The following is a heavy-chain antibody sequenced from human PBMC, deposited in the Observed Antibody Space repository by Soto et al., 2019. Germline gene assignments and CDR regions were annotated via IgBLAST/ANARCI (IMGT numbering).Heavy chain of an antibody. J-gene: IGHJ6*02. CDR3: ARAYTGQPPRRGDYYYALDV. D-gene: IGHD2-2*01. CDR2: IGAADDP. V-gene: IGHV3-13*05. Sequence: QLVESGGGLTQAGGSLRLSCVGSGFFFNNYDMHWVRQVRGKGLEWVSAIGAADDPYYSVSVKGRFIVSRDNAQKSLYLQINTRRAADRALYFGARAYTGQPPRRGDYYYALDVWGRGTTVTVSS. CDR1: GFFFNNYD.